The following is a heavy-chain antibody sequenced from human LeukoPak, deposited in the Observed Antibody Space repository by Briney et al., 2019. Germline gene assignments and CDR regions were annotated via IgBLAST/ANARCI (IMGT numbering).Heavy chain of an antibody. CDR3: ARGDDYGDYWGLY. D-gene: IGHD4-17*01. CDR1: GYTFTKYG. CDR2: ISTYNGNT. V-gene: IGHV1-18*01. J-gene: IGHJ4*02. Sequence: ASVKVSCTASGYTFTKYGITWVRQAPGQGLGWMGWISTYNGNTNYAQKLQGRVTMTTDTSTSTAYMELRSLISDDAAVYYCARGDDYGDYWGLYWGQGTLVTVSS.